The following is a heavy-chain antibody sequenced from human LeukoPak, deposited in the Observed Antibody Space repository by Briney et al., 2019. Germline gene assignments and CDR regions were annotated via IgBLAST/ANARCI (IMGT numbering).Heavy chain of an antibody. J-gene: IGHJ4*02. Sequence: GGSLRLSCAASRFTFNSYAMSWVRQAPGKGLEWVSVIGGSNGITFYVGSVKGRFTISRDNSKDTLYLQMNSLRAEDTAVYYCAGNENSSWGYFDYWGQGTLVTVSS. CDR2: IGGSNGIT. CDR1: RFTFNSYA. CDR3: AGNENSSWGYFDY. D-gene: IGHD2-15*01. V-gene: IGHV3-23*01.